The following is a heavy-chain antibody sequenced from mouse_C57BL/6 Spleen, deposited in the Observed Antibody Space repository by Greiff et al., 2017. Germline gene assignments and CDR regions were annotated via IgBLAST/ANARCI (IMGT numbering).Heavy chain of an antibody. J-gene: IGHJ2*01. CDR1: GYTFTSYW. Sequence: VQLQQPGPELVKPGASVKLSCKASGYTFTSYWMHWVKQRPGQGLEWIGMIHPNSGSTNYNEKFKSKATLTVDKSSSTAYMQLSSLTSEDSAVYYCARAGGYEYFDYWGQGTTLTVSS. D-gene: IGHD2-2*01. CDR2: IHPNSGST. CDR3: ARAGGYEYFDY. V-gene: IGHV1-64*01.